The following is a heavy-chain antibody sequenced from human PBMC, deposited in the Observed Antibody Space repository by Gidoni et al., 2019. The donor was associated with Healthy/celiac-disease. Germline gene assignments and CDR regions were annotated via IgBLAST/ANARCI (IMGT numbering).Heavy chain of an antibody. V-gene: IGHV3-48*02. D-gene: IGHD2-15*01. CDR1: RFTFSSYS. J-gene: IGHJ6*02. Sequence: DVQLVESGGGLVQPGGSLRRSCAASRFTFSSYSMNWFLQAPGKGLEWVSYSSSSSSTIYYSDSVKGRFTISRDNAKNSLYLQMNSLRDEDTAVYYCARGSGDCSGGSCYSAPPIYGMDVWGQGTTVTVSS. CDR2: SSSSSSTI. CDR3: ARGSGDCSGGSCYSAPPIYGMDV.